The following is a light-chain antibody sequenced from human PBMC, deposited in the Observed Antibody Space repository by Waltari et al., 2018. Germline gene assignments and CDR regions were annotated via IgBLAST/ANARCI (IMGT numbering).Light chain of an antibody. V-gene: IGKV3-15*01. CDR3: QQYNNWPLT. CDR2: VAS. J-gene: IGKJ4*01. CDR1: HSVSSN. Sequence: EIVMTQSPATRAVSPGERATLSCRASHSVSSNLAWYQQQPSTAPRLLIYVASTRATGIPARFSGSGSGTEVTRTISSLQSEDFAVYYCQQYNNWPLTFGGGTKVDIK.